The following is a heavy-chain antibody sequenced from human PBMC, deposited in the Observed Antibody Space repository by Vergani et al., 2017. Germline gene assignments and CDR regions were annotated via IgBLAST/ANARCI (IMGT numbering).Heavy chain of an antibody. J-gene: IGHJ3*02. D-gene: IGHD6-6*01. CDR2: MDYNGRA. CDR1: GGSFFNSRYY. CDR3: ARHLRQLARNDVFDI. V-gene: IGHV4-39*01. Sequence: QLQLQESGPGLVKPSGTLSLTCSVTGGSFFNSRYYWGWIRQPPGKGLEWIGSMDYNGRAYYTPSLRRRVAISIDTSKMQFSLKLYSLTAADTAVYYCARHLRQLARNDVFDIWGHGTLVTVSS.